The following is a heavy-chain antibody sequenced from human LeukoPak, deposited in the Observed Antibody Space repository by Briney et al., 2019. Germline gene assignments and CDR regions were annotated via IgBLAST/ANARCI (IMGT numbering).Heavy chain of an antibody. CDR3: ASGKYSSSSSGFDY. J-gene: IGHJ4*02. V-gene: IGHV3-7*01. CDR1: GFTFSIYW. CDR2: IKENGSEK. D-gene: IGHD6-6*01. Sequence: PGGSLSLSCAASGFTFSIYWMSWVRQAPGKGLEWVANIKENGSEKYYVDSVKGRFTISRDNAKNSLYLQMNSLRVEDTAVYYCASGKYSSSSSGFDYWGQGTLVTVSS.